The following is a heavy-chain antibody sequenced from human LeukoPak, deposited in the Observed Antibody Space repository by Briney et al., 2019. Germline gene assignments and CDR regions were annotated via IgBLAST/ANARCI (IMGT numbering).Heavy chain of an antibody. CDR3: AGDHLALNALDI. Sequence: SETLSLTCTVSGGSISSHYWSWIRQPPGKGLEWIGYISYIGSTDYSPSLKSRVTISVDSSKNQFSLRLSSVTAADTAVYYCAGDHLALNALDIWGRGTMVTVSS. V-gene: IGHV4-59*11. J-gene: IGHJ3*02. CDR2: ISYIGST. CDR1: GGSISSHY.